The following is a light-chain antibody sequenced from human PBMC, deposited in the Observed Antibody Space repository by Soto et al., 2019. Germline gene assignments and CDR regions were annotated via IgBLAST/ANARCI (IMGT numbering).Light chain of an antibody. CDR2: GAS. V-gene: IGKV3-20*01. Sequence: EIVLTQSPGTLSLSPGERATLSCRASQSVSSSYLAWYQQKPGQAPRLLIYGASSRATGIPDGFSVSGSGTDFDLTISTQEPADFEVYYCKQHGNSTPPYTFGQAPKLEIK. J-gene: IGKJ2*01. CDR3: KQHGNSTPPYT. CDR1: QSVSSSY.